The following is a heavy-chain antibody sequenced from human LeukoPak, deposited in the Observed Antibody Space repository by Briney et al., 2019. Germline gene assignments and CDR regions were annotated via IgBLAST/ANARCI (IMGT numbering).Heavy chain of an antibody. J-gene: IGHJ4*02. CDR3: ARGALNYYGSGSYYDY. Sequence: SETLSLTCAVYGGSFSGYYWSLIRKPPGKGLEWIGEINHSGSTNYNPSLKSRVTISVDTSKNQFSLQLSSVTAADTAVYYCARGALNYYGSGSYYDYWGQGTLVTVSS. D-gene: IGHD3-10*01. CDR2: INHSGST. V-gene: IGHV4-34*01. CDR1: GGSFSGYY.